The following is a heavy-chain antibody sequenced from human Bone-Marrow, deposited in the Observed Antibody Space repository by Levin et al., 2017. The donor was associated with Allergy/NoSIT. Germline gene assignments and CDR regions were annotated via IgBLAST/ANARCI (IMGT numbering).Heavy chain of an antibody. V-gene: IGHV1-18*01. CDR2: ISPSNGNT. D-gene: IGHD3-16*01. CDR1: GYSFTSFG. CDR3: ARERRYGGPFDQ. J-gene: IGHJ4*02. Sequence: GASVKVSCKTSGYSFTSFGITWVRRAPGQGLEWMGWISPSNGNTNYKEEFQGRVTLTADTSASAVNMELRSLTSDDTAVYFCARERRYGGPFDQWGQGTLVTVAS.